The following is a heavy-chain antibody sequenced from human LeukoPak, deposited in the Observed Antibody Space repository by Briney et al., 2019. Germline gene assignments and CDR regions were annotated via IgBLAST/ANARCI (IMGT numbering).Heavy chain of an antibody. CDR3: AREGIAAAGT. D-gene: IGHD6-13*01. CDR1: GASINSYY. Sequence: PSETLSLTCIVSGASINSYYWSWVRQPPGKGLEWIGEIYHSGSTNYNPSLKSRVTISVDKSKNQFSLKLSSVTAADTAVYYCAREGIAAAGTWGQGTLVTVSS. J-gene: IGHJ5*02. V-gene: IGHV4-4*02. CDR2: IYHSGST.